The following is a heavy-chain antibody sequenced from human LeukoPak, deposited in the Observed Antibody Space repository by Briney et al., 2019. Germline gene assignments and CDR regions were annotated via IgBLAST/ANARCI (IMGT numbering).Heavy chain of an antibody. Sequence: ASVKVSCKASGYTFTSYYMHWVRQAPGKGLEWMGGFDPEDGETIYAQKFQGGVTMTEDTSTDTAYMELSSLRSEDTAVYYCATGPFLWEVGARVFTSVGHFQHWGQGTLVTVSS. CDR2: FDPEDGET. D-gene: IGHD1-26*01. CDR1: GYTFTSYY. J-gene: IGHJ1*01. V-gene: IGHV1-24*01. CDR3: ATGPFLWEVGARVFTSVGHFQH.